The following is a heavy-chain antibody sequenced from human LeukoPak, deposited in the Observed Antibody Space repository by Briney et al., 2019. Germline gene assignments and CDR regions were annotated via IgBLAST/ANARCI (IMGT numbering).Heavy chain of an antibody. CDR3: ARGAIFGVTTRGYGMDV. CDR1: DYTFSSYG. Sequence: ASVKVSCKASDYTFSSYGISWVRQAPGQGLEWMGWISAYNGKTNYAQKFQGRVTMSTDTSTSTAYMELRSLRSDDTAVYYCARGAIFGVTTRGYGMDVWGQGTTVTVSS. J-gene: IGHJ6*02. D-gene: IGHD3-3*01. V-gene: IGHV1-18*01. CDR2: ISAYNGKT.